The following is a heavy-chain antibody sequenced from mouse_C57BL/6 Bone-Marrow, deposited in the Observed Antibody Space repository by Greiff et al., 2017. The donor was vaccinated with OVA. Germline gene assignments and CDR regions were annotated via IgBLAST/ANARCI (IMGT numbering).Heavy chain of an antibody. CDR1: GYTFTSYW. J-gene: IGHJ2*01. V-gene: IGHV1-59*01. CDR3: ARRDY. CDR2: IDPSDSST. Sequence: VQLQQPGAELVRPGTSVKLSCKASGYTFTSYWMHWVKQRPGQGLEWIGVIDPSDSSTNYNQKFKGKATLTVDTSSSTAYMQLSSLTSEEAAVYYCARRDYWGKGTTLTVSS.